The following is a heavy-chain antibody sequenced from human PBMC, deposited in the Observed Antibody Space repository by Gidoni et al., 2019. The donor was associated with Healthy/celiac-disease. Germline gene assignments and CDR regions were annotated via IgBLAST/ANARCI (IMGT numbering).Heavy chain of an antibody. CDR2: IYSGGST. Sequence: EVQLVESGGGLIQPGGSLRLACAASGLTVGSNYMSWVLQAPGKGLEWVSVIYSGGSTYYADSVKGRFTISRDNSKNTLYLQMNSLRAEDTAVYYCARGGRSGGSSYPRGYYGMDVWGQGTTVTVSS. J-gene: IGHJ6*02. V-gene: IGHV3-53*01. CDR1: GLTVGSNY. CDR3: ARGGRSGGSSYPRGYYGMDV. D-gene: IGHD2-15*01.